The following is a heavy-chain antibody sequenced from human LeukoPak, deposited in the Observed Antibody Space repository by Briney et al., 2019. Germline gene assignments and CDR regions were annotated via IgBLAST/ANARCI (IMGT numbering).Heavy chain of an antibody. D-gene: IGHD4-11*01. CDR2: ISSSSIYI. CDR1: GFTFSSYS. Sequence: TGGSLRLSCAASGFTFSSYSMNWVRQAPGKGLEWVSSISSSSIYIYYADSVKGRFTISRDNAKRSLYLQMNSLRVEDTAVYYCARYHDYTFDYWGQGTLVTVSS. CDR3: ARYHDYTFDY. J-gene: IGHJ4*02. V-gene: IGHV3-21*01.